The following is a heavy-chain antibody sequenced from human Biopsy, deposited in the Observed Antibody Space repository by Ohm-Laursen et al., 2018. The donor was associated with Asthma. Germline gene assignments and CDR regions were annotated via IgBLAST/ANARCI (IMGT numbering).Heavy chain of an antibody. CDR3: ARQKLVAAEGPFDT. Sequence: SETLSLICPVSGGSISSNFYYWGWIRQPPGKGLEWIGNIYKSGQVYYNLSLKSRVTISVDTSKNQFSLQLRSVTAADTAVYYCARQKLVAAEGPFDTWGQGTMVIVSS. V-gene: IGHV4-39*01. D-gene: IGHD1-26*01. J-gene: IGHJ3*02. CDR1: GGSISSNFYY. CDR2: IYKSGQV.